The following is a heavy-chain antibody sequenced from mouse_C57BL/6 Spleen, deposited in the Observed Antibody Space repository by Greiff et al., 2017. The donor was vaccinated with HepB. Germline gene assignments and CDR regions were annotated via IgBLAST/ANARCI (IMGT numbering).Heavy chain of an antibody. CDR3: ARDHDYAAWFAY. CDR1: GYSITSGYY. Sequence: EVQLQQSGPGLVKPSQSLSLTCSVTGYSITSGYYWNWIRQFPGNKLEWMGYISYDGSNNYNPSLKNRISITRDTSKNQFFLKLNSVTTEDTATYYCARDHDYAAWFAYWGQGTLVTVSA. D-gene: IGHD2-4*01. V-gene: IGHV3-6*01. CDR2: ISYDGSN. J-gene: IGHJ3*01.